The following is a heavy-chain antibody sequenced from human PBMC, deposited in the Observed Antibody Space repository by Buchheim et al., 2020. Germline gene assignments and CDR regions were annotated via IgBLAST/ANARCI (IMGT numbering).Heavy chain of an antibody. CDR1: GFTFSSYW. D-gene: IGHD3-16*01. J-gene: IGHJ5*02. CDR2: IKQDGSEK. CDR3: ARWKNQVGGGWFDP. V-gene: IGHV3-7*01. Sequence: EVQLVESGGGLVQPGGSLRLSCAASGFTFSSYWMSWVRQAPGRGLEWVANIKQDGSEKYYVDYVKGRFPLSRDNAKNSLYLQMNSLRAEDTAVYYCARWKNQVGGGWFDPWGQGTL.